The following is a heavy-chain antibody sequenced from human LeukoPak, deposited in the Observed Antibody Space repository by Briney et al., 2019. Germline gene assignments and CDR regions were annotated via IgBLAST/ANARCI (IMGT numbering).Heavy chain of an antibody. CDR3: ARENRKNTVTLDY. V-gene: IGHV4-31*03. D-gene: IGHD4-17*01. CDR2: IYYSGST. Sequence: SQTLSLTCTVSGGSISSGGYYWSWIRQHPGKGLEWIGYIYYSGSTYYNPSLKSRVTISVDTSKNQFSLKLSSVTAADTAVYYCARENRKNTVTLDYWGQGTLVTVSS. J-gene: IGHJ4*02. CDR1: GGSISSGGYY.